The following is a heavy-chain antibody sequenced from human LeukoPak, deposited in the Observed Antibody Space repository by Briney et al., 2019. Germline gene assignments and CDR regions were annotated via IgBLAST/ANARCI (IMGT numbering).Heavy chain of an antibody. V-gene: IGHV3-30*04. CDR2: ISYDGSNK. CDR3: AKGRSGSGWYVGYYYYYMDV. D-gene: IGHD6-19*01. CDR1: GFTFGDYA. J-gene: IGHJ6*03. Sequence: GGSLRLSCTASGFTFGDYAMSWVRQAPGKGLEWVAVISYDGSNKYYADSVKGRFTISRDNSKNTLYLQMNSLRAEDTAVYYCAKGRSGSGWYVGYYYYYMDVWGKGTTVTVSS.